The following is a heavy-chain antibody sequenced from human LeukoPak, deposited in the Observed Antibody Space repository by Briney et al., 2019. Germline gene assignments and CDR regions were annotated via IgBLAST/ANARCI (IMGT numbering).Heavy chain of an antibody. D-gene: IGHD1-1*01. CDR1: GYSISSGYY. CDR3: ARHRRSAYWNPVTTAFDY. J-gene: IGHJ4*02. Sequence: PSETLSLTCAVSGYSISSGYYWGWIRQPPGKGLEWIGSICHSGCTYYNPSLKSRVTISVDTSKNQFSLKLSSVTAADTAVYYCARHRRSAYWNPVTTAFDYWGQGTLVTVSS. CDR2: ICHSGCT. V-gene: IGHV4-38-2*01.